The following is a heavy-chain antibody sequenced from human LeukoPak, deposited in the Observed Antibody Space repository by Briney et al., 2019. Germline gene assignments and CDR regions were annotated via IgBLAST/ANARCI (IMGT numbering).Heavy chain of an antibody. CDR3: ARVPHWYSSSSWLTQYYYYYYMDV. CDR1: GYTFTSYY. Sequence: ASVKVSCKASGYTFTSYYMHWVRQAPGQGLEWMGLINPTGGSTGYAQKFQGRVTMTRGMSTSTDYMELSSLRSEDTAIYYCARVPHWYSSSSWLTQYYYYYYMDVWGKGTTVTVSS. J-gene: IGHJ6*03. D-gene: IGHD6-6*01. V-gene: IGHV1-46*01. CDR2: INPTGGST.